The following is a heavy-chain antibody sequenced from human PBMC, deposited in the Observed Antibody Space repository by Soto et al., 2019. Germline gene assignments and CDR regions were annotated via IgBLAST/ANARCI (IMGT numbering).Heavy chain of an antibody. V-gene: IGHV1-18*01. CDR3: ARDPECSSWYRTTTYYYYGMDV. Sequence: ASVKVSCKASGYTFTSYGISWVRQAPGQGLEWMGWISAYNGNTNYAQKLQGRVIMTTDTSTSTAYMELRSLRSDDTAVYYCARDPECSSWYRTTTYYYYGMDVWGQGTTVTVSS. D-gene: IGHD6-13*01. CDR1: GYTFTSYG. CDR2: ISAYNGNT. J-gene: IGHJ6*02.